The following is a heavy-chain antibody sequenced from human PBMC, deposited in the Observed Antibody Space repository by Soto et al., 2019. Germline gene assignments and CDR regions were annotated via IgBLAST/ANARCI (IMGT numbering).Heavy chain of an antibody. V-gene: IGHV2-5*01. D-gene: IGHD3-22*01. CDR3: AHRPGYYDSSAPYR. CDR1: GFPLTTDGMA. J-gene: IGHJ5*02. CDR2: IYWNDDK. Sequence: GSGPTLVNPTQTLTLTCTFSGFPLTTDGMAVAWIRQPPGKALEWLALIYWNDDKRYSPSLRDRLTITRDTSKNQVVLTMINMDPVDTATYYCAHRPGYYDSSAPYRWGQGTLVTVSS.